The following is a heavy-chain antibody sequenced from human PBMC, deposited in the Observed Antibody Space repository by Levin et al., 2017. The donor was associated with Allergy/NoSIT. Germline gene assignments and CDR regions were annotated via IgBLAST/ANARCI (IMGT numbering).Heavy chain of an antibody. CDR3: ARRMDY. V-gene: IGHV3-48*02. D-gene: IGHD2-15*01. Sequence: GGSPRLSCAASGFTFSSYSMNWVRQAPGKGLEWVSYIHSSSHTIYYADSVKGRFTISRDNARNSLYLQMNSLRDEDTAVYYCARRMDYWGQGALVTVSS. J-gene: IGHJ4*02. CDR2: IHSSSHTI. CDR1: GFTFSSYS.